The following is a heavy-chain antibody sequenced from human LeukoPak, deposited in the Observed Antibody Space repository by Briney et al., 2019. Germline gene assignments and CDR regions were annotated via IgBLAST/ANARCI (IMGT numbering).Heavy chain of an antibody. D-gene: IGHD2-8*02. V-gene: IGHV4-59*01. Sequence: SETLSLTCTVSGGSISSYYWSWIRQPPGKGLEWSGSIYYSGITTYNPSLKSRVSISVDTSKSQFSLRLSSVTAADTAIYYCTRDLTGGLYFDYWGQGALVTVSS. CDR3: TRDLTGGLYFDY. CDR1: GGSISSYY. J-gene: IGHJ4*02. CDR2: IYYSGIT.